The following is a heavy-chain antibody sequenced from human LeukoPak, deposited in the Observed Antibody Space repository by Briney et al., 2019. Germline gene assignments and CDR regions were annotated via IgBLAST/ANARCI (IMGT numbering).Heavy chain of an antibody. J-gene: IGHJ6*03. CDR1: GASFSGYF. CDR2: INNSGTT. D-gene: IGHD6-25*01. CDR3: ASSRGYTSGLWYYYMDV. V-gene: IGHV4-34*01. Sequence: SETLSLTFAVYGASFSGYFWSWLRQPPGTGLEWIAEINNSGTTNYNPSLKGRVTISIDTSKYQFSLKLSSVTAADTAVYYCASSRGYTSGLWYYYMDVWGKGTTVTVSS.